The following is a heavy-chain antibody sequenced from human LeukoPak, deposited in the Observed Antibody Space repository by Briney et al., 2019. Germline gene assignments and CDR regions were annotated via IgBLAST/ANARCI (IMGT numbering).Heavy chain of an antibody. Sequence: SETLSLTCTVSGGSISSGGYYWSWIRQPPGKGLEWIGEINHSGSTNYNPSLKSRVTISVDTSKNQFSLRLSSVTAADTAVYYCARHHYYDSSGLFDYWGQGTLVTVSS. D-gene: IGHD3-22*01. J-gene: IGHJ4*02. CDR3: ARHHYYDSSGLFDY. CDR2: INHSGST. V-gene: IGHV4-61*08. CDR1: GGSISSGGYY.